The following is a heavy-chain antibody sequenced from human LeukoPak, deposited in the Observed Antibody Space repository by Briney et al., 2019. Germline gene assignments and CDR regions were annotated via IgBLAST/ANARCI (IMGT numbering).Heavy chain of an antibody. CDR2: IYFSGST. V-gene: IGHV4-30-4*01. Sequence: KPSQTLSLTCTVSGGSISSGDYYWSWIRQPPGKGLEWIGYIYFSGSTYYNPSLKSRVTISVDTSKNQFSLKLSSVTAADTAVYYCAREPKVEAATRNAFGIWGQGTMVTVSS. D-gene: IGHD2-15*01. J-gene: IGHJ3*02. CDR3: AREPKVEAATRNAFGI. CDR1: GGSISSGDYY.